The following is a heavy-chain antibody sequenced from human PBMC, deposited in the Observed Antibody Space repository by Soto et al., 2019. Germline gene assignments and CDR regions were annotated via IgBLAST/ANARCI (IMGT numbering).Heavy chain of an antibody. CDR2: IWYDGSNK. J-gene: IGHJ6*02. CDR1: GFTFSSYG. V-gene: IGHV3-33*01. CDR3: ARGDGGYCSSTSCRIYYYYGMDV. D-gene: IGHD2-2*01. Sequence: QVQLVESGGGVVQPGRSLRLSCAASGFTFSSYGMHWVRQAPGKGLEWVAVIWYDGSNKYYADSVKGRFTISRDNSKNTLYLQMNSLRAEDTAVYHCARGDGGYCSSTSCRIYYYYGMDVWGQGTTVTVSS.